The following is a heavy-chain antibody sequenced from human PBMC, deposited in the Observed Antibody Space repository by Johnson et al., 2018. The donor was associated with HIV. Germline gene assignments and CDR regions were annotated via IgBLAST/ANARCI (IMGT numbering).Heavy chain of an antibody. CDR2: IAHDASIT. J-gene: IGHJ3*02. Sequence: QVQLVESGGGVVQPGRSLRLSCVASGFTFSNYGMHWVRQAPGKGLEWVAFIAHDASITHYADSVKGRFSMSRDNSKNNMYLIMKSLRTEDTAIYYCAKDDNLGVRYSDAFDIWGQGTMVTVSS. CDR3: AKDDNLGVRYSDAFDI. V-gene: IGHV3-30*02. D-gene: IGHD2-15*01. CDR1: GFTFSNYG.